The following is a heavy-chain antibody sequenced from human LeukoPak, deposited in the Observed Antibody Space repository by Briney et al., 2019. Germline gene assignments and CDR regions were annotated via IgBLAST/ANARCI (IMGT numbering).Heavy chain of an antibody. CDR3: ARDRGYYDSSGGDY. J-gene: IGHJ4*02. D-gene: IGHD3-22*01. V-gene: IGHV3-33*01. Sequence: PGRSLRLSCAASGFTFSSYGMHWVRQAPGKGLEWVAVIWYDGSNKYYADSVKGRFTISRDNSKNTLYLQMNSLRAEDTAVHYCARDRGYYDSSGGDYWGQGTLVTVSS. CDR1: GFTFSSYG. CDR2: IWYDGSNK.